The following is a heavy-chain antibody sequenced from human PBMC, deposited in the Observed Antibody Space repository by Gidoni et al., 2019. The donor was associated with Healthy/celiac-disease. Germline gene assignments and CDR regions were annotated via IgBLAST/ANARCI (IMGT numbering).Heavy chain of an antibody. D-gene: IGHD7-27*01. J-gene: IGHJ6*03. CDR3: ARVMGWRLGPYYYYYYMDV. V-gene: IGHV3-64*01. Sequence: EAQLVESGGGLVQPGGSLRLSCAASGFTFSRYAMHWVRQAPGKGLEYVSAISSNGGSTYYANSVKGRFTISRDNSKNTLYLQMGSLRAEDMAVYYCARVMGWRLGPYYYYYYMDVWGKGTTVTVSS. CDR2: ISSNGGST. CDR1: GFTFSRYA.